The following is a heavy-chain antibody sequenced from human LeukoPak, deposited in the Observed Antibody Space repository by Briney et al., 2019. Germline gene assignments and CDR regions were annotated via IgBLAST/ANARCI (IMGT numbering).Heavy chain of an antibody. CDR2: ISGSGGST. V-gene: IGHV3-23*01. Sequence: GGSLRLSCAASGFTFSSYAMSWVRQAPGKGLEWVSAISGSGGSTYYADSVKGRFTISRDNSKNTLYLQMNSLRAEDTAVYYCAKAGTYRFRLTMIVVVNPFDYWGQGTLVTVSS. J-gene: IGHJ4*02. D-gene: IGHD3-22*01. CDR1: GFTFSSYA. CDR3: AKAGTYRFRLTMIVVVNPFDY.